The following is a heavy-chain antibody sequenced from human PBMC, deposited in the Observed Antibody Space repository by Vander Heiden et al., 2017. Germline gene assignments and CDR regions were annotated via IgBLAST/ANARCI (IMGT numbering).Heavy chain of an antibody. J-gene: IGHJ4*02. V-gene: IGHV3-23*01. CDR3: AKCGGSVY. CDR2: ISSGGDST. Sequence: EVQLLESGGGLVQPGGSLRLSCAASGFPFSGYAMTWVRQAPGRGLEWVSGISSGGDSTYYADSVKGRFTISRDSSKNTLYLQMNSLRAEDTAVYFCAKCGGSVYWGQGTLVTVSS. D-gene: IGHD6-19*01. CDR1: GFPFSGYA.